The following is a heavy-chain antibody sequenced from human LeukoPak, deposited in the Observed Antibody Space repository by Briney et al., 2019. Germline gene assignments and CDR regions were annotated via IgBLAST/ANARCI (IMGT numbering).Heavy chain of an antibody. J-gene: IGHJ4*02. V-gene: IGHV3-23*01. D-gene: IGHD6-6*01. CDR2: ISASGGAT. CDR1: GFTFNSYA. Sequence: PGGSLRLSCAASGFTFNSYAMSWVRQAPRKGLEWVSSISASGGATYYVDSVKGRFTISRDNSKNTLYLQMNSLRAEDTAVYYCAKASIAEYYFDCWGQGTLVTVSS. CDR3: AKASIAEYYFDC.